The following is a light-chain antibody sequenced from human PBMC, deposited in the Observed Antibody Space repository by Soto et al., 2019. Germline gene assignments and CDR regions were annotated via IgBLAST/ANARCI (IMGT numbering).Light chain of an antibody. Sequence: EIVMTQSPATLSVSPGERATLSCRASQSLSNDLAWYQQIPGQAPRLLIYGASIRDTGIPDRFSGSGSGTEFTLTISSLQSEDFAVYYCQQYNNWPPSTFGGGTKADMK. CDR2: GAS. J-gene: IGKJ4*01. CDR1: QSLSND. V-gene: IGKV3D-15*01. CDR3: QQYNNWPPST.